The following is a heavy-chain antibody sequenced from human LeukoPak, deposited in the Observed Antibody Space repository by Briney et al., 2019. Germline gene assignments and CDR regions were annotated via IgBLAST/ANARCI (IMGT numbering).Heavy chain of an antibody. J-gene: IGHJ6*04. CDR2: IYSGGST. CDR3: ARAPRKDDSSGYYAPGFLDV. Sequence: GGSLRLSCAASGFTVSSNYMSWVRQAPGKGLEWVSVIYSGGSTYYADSVKGRFTISRDNSKNTLYLQMNSLRAEDTAVCYCARAPRKDDSSGYYAPGFLDVWGKGTTVTISS. D-gene: IGHD3-22*01. V-gene: IGHV3-53*01. CDR1: GFTVSSNY.